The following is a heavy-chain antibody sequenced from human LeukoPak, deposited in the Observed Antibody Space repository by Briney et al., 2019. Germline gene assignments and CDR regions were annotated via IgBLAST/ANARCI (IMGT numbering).Heavy chain of an antibody. V-gene: IGHV4-34*01. D-gene: IGHD5-24*01. CDR2: INHSGST. CDR1: GGSISSYY. Sequence: KTSETLSLTCTVPGGSISSYYWSWIRQPPGKGLEWIGEINHSGSTNYNPSLKSRVTISVDTSKNQFSLELSSVTAADTAVYYCARHVRWLQFTTHFDYWGQGTLVTVSS. J-gene: IGHJ4*02. CDR3: ARHVRWLQFTTHFDY.